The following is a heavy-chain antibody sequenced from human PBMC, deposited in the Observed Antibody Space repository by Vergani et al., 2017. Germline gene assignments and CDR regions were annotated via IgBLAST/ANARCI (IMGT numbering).Heavy chain of an antibody. Sequence: EVQLLESGGDLVQPGGSLRLSCATSGFTLSDYWIDWVRQAPGKGLEWVSTISSDGGSTYYADSVKGRFTISRDNSKNTLSLQMNSLTAEDTAIYYCAGPQGTSAYYYGGFDYWGQGILVTVSS. D-gene: IGHD3-22*01. CDR2: ISSDGGST. J-gene: IGHJ4*02. CDR1: GFTLSDYW. V-gene: IGHV3-23*01. CDR3: AGPQGTSAYYYGGFDY.